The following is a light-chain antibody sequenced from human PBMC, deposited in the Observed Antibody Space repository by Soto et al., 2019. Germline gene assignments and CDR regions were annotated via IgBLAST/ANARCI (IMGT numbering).Light chain of an antibody. CDR3: SSYSSSSTV. CDR2: EVS. Sequence: QSALTQPASVSGSPGQSITISCTGTSSDVGSYNYVSWYQQYPGKVPKLMIYEVSTRPSGVSSRFSGSKSGNTASLTISGFQAEDEADYYCSSYSSSSTVFGTGTKVTVL. V-gene: IGLV2-14*01. J-gene: IGLJ1*01. CDR1: SSDVGSYNY.